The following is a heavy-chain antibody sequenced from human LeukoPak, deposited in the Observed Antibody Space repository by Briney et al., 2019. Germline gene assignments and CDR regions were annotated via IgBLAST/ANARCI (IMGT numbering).Heavy chain of an antibody. CDR1: GGTFSSYA. D-gene: IGHD3-10*01. CDR3: AGRDPGWFGESVGYYYYYMDV. V-gene: IGHV1-69*05. Sequence: GASVKVSCKASGGTFSSYAISWVRQAPGQGLEWMGGIIPIFGTANYAQKFQGRVTITTDESTSTAYMELSSLRSEDTAVYYCAGRDPGWFGESVGYYYYYMDVWGKGTTVTVSS. CDR2: IIPIFGTA. J-gene: IGHJ6*03.